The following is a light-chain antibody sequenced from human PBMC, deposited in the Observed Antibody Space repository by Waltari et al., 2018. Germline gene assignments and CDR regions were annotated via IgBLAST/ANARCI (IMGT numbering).Light chain of an antibody. V-gene: IGLV2-11*01. CDR2: DVT. CDR3: CSHAGSYTWV. Sequence: QPALTQPRSVSGSPGQSVTISCTGTSSDVGGYNYVSWYQQHPGKAPKLMMCDVTKRPSGGPDRFSGSKSGNTASLTISGLQAEDEADYYCCSHAGSYTWVFGGGTKLTVL. CDR1: SSDVGGYNY. J-gene: IGLJ2*01.